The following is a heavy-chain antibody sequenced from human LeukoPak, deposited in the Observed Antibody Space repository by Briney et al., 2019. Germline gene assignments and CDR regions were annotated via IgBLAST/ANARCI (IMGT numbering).Heavy chain of an antibody. V-gene: IGHV4-39*01. CDR1: GGSISSSSYY. D-gene: IGHD5-12*01. J-gene: IGHJ4*02. CDR3: ARRRGYDHFDY. CDR2: LYYSGST. Sequence: SETLSLICTVSGGSISSSSYYWAWIRPPPGKGLEWIGNLYYSGSTYYNPSLKSRLTISVDTSKNQFSLKLSSVTAADTAVYYCARRRGYDHFDYWGRGTLVTVSS.